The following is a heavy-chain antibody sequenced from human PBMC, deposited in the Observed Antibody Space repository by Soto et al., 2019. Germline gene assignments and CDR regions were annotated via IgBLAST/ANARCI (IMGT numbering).Heavy chain of an antibody. V-gene: IGHV3-64*01. D-gene: IGHD6-6*01. Sequence: PGGSLRLSCSASGFTLRGYALDWVRQAPGKGLEYVSGISSNGVGTYYAKSVQGRFTISRDNSKNTVYLQMGSLRPEDMAVYYCARRARPDFYYMDVWGKGTTVTVSS. J-gene: IGHJ6*03. CDR3: ARRARPDFYYMDV. CDR2: ISSNGVGT. CDR1: GFTLRGYA.